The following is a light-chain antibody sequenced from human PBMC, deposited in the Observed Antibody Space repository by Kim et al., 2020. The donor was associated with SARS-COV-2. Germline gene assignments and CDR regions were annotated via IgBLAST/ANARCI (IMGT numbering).Light chain of an antibody. CDR2: DVN. Sequence: QSALTQPASVSGSPGQSITISCTGTSSDVGGYNYVSWYQQHPGKAPKLMIYDVNNRPSGVSNRFSGSKSGNTASLTISGLQAEDEADYYCCSYTSNNTLVFGGGTKVTVL. CDR3: CSYTSNNTLV. CDR1: SSDVGGYNY. V-gene: IGLV2-14*03. J-gene: IGLJ2*01.